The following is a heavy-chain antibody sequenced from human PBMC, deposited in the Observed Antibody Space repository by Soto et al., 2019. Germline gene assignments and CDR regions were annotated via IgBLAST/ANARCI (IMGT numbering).Heavy chain of an antibody. Sequence: QVQLQEAGPGLVKPSQTLSLTCTVSGGSISSGGYYWSWSRPHPGKGLEWFGYIYYSGGTDYNPTRKSRVTMTVDISKNQFSLKLSSMTDADTGVYCCARADTTDNYICGSYRYSGCNYYGYWGPGTLGNVLS. V-gene: IGHV4-31*03. D-gene: IGHD3-16*02. CDR3: ARADTTDNYICGSYRYSGCNYYGY. CDR2: IYYSGGT. J-gene: IGHJ4*02. CDR1: GGSISSGGYY.